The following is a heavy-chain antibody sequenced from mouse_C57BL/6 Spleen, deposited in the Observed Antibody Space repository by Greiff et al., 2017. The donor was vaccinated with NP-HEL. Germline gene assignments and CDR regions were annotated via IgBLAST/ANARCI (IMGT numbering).Heavy chain of an antibody. CDR3: AREDDTYFDY. Sequence: EVKVEESGGGLVKPGGSLKLSCAASGFTFSSYAMSWVRQTPEKRLEWVATISDGGSYTYYPDNVKGRFTISRDNAKNKLYLQMSHLKSEDTAMCYCAREDDTYFDYWGQGTTLTVSS. J-gene: IGHJ2*01. CDR1: GFTFSSYA. CDR2: ISDGGSYT. D-gene: IGHD2-3*01. V-gene: IGHV5-4*01.